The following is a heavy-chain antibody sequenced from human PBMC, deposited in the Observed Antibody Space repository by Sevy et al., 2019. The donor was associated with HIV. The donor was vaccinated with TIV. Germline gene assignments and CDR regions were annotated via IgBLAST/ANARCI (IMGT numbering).Heavy chain of an antibody. CDR1: GFTFSNAW. Sequence: VGSLRLSCAASGFTFSNAWMSWVRQAPGKGLEWVGRIKSKTDGGTTDYAAPVKGRFTISRDDSKNTLYLQMNSLKTEDTAVYYCTTAQYYYDSSGYGSPWGQGTLVTVSS. CDR3: TTAQYYYDSSGYGSP. V-gene: IGHV3-15*01. D-gene: IGHD3-22*01. J-gene: IGHJ5*02. CDR2: IKSKTDGGTT.